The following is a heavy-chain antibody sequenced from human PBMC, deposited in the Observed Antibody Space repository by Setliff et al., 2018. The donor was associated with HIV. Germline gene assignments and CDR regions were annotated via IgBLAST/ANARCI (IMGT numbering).Heavy chain of an antibody. D-gene: IGHD6-6*01. CDR3: ARKLGSIDDY. Sequence: GGSLRLSCVASGFTFSSYTMNWVRQAPGKGLEWVSSISSSSSYIHYADSVKGRFTISRDNFKNTLYLEMNSLRAEDTAVYYCARKLGSIDDYWGQGTLVTVSS. CDR1: GFTFSSYT. J-gene: IGHJ4*02. CDR2: ISSSSSYI. V-gene: IGHV3-21*04.